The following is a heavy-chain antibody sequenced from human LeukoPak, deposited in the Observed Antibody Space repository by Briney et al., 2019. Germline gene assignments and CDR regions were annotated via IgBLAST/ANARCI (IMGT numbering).Heavy chain of an antibody. Sequence: PSETLSLTCAVYGGSFSGYYWSWIRQPPGKGLEWIGEINHSGSTNYNPSLKSRVTISVDTSKNQFSLKLSSVTAADTAVYYCARGLACSSTSCYGVYYFDYWGQGTLVTVSS. V-gene: IGHV4-34*01. J-gene: IGHJ4*02. D-gene: IGHD2-2*01. CDR3: ARGLACSSTSCYGVYYFDY. CDR1: GGSFSGYY. CDR2: INHSGST.